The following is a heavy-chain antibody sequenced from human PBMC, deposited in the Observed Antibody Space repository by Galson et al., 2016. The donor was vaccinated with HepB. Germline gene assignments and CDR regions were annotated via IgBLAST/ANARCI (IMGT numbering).Heavy chain of an antibody. CDR1: GLTFSSYN. D-gene: IGHD2-21*01. V-gene: IGHV3-48*01. CDR2: ISSRTRTT. J-gene: IGHJ3*02. CDR3: ARVIGGTLDALDT. Sequence: SLRLSCAVSGLTFSSYNMNWVRQAPGKGLEWVSHISSRTRTTYYADSVKGRFTISRDNAKNSLYLQMNSLRAEDSAVYYCARVIGGTLDALDTWGQGTMVTVSS.